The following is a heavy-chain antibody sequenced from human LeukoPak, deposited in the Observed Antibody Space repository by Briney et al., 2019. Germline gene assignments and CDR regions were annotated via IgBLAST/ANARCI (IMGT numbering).Heavy chain of an antibody. CDR1: GDSFSSNSAA. CDR2: TYYRSKWYS. D-gene: IGHD1-20*01. J-gene: IGHJ4*02. Sequence: SQTLSLTCAISGDSFSSNSAAWSWIRQSPSRGLEWLGRTYYRSKWYSDYAVSVKSRITINPDASKNQFSLQLDSVTPEDTAVYYCARVNNWNDDHYFDYWGQGTLVTVSS. V-gene: IGHV6-1*01. CDR3: ARVNNWNDDHYFDY.